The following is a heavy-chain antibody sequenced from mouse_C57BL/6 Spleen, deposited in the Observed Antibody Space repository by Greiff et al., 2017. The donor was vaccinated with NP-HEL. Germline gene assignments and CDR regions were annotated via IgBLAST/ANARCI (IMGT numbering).Heavy chain of an antibody. V-gene: IGHV1-55*01. CDR1: GYTFTSYW. J-gene: IGHJ3*01. CDR2: IYPGSGST. Sequence: QVQLQQSGAELVKPGASVKMSCKASGYTFTSYWITWVKQRPGQGLEWIGDIYPGSGSTNYNEKFKSKATLTVDTSSSTAYMQLSSLTSEDSAVYYCARAWDYYGRRAWFAYWGHGTLVTLSA. D-gene: IGHD1-1*01. CDR3: ARAWDYYGRRAWFAY.